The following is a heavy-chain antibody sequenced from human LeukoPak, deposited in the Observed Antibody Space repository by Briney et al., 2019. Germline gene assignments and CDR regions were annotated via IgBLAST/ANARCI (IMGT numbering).Heavy chain of an antibody. Sequence: SETLSLTCTVSGGSISSSSYYWGWIRQPPGKGLEWIGEINHSGSTNYNPSLKSRVTISVDTSKNQFSLKLSSVTAADTAVYYCARSFSTYQLLPAWFDPWGQGTLVTVSS. J-gene: IGHJ5*02. CDR3: ARSFSTYQLLPAWFDP. CDR1: GGSISSSSYY. V-gene: IGHV4-39*07. CDR2: INHSGST. D-gene: IGHD2-2*01.